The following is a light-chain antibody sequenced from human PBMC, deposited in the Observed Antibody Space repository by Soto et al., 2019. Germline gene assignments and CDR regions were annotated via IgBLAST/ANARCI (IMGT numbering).Light chain of an antibody. CDR2: GAS. Sequence: DIVMTQSPATLSASPGARATLSCRASQSVSSNLAWYQQKPGQAPRLLIYGASTRATGIPDRFSGSGSGTDFTLTISGLEPEDFAVYYCLQYGSSPRTFGRGTKVDIK. J-gene: IGKJ1*01. CDR3: LQYGSSPRT. CDR1: QSVSSN. V-gene: IGKV3-20*01.